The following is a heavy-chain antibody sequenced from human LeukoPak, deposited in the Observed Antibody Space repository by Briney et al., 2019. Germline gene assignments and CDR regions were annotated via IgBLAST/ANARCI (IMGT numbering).Heavy chain of an antibody. Sequence: GASVKVSCKASGYTFTSYDINWVRQATGQGHEWMGWMNPNSGNTGYAQKFQGRVTMTRNTSISTAYMELSSLRSEDTAVYYCARGPSPAAGSSWSYYYYYYGMDVWGQGTTVTVSS. CDR1: GYTFTSYD. CDR3: ARGPSPAAGSSWSYYYYYYGMDV. CDR2: MNPNSGNT. J-gene: IGHJ6*02. V-gene: IGHV1-8*01. D-gene: IGHD6-13*01.